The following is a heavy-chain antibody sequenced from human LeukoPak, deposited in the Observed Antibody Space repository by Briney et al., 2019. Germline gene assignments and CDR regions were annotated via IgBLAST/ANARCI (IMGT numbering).Heavy chain of an antibody. J-gene: IGHJ4*02. CDR1: GFTFSSYW. V-gene: IGHV3-74*01. D-gene: IGHD5-24*01. CDR3: ARGQAGYNPAFDY. Sequence: GSLRLSCAASGFTFSSYWMHWVRQAPGKGLVWVSRINSDGSSTSYADSVKGRFTISRDNAKNTLYLQMNSLRAEDTAVYYCARGQAGYNPAFDYWGQGTLVTVSS. CDR2: INSDGSST.